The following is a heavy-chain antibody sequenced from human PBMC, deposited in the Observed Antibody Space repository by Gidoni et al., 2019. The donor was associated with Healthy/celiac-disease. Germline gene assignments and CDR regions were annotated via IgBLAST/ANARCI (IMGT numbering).Heavy chain of an antibody. Sequence: QLQLQESGPGLVKPSETLSLTCTVSGGSISSSSYYWGWIRQPPGKGLEWIGSIYYSGSTYYNPSRKSRVTISVDTSKNQFSLKLSSVTAADTAVYYCARNYYYDSSGYYYARVNWFDPWGQGTLVTVPS. V-gene: IGHV4-39*07. CDR2: IYYSGST. CDR1: GGSISSSSYY. CDR3: ARNYYYDSSGYYYARVNWFDP. D-gene: IGHD3-22*01. J-gene: IGHJ5*02.